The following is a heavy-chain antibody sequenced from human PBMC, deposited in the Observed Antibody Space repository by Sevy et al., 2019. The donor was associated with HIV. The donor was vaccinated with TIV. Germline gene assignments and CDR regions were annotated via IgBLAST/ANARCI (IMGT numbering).Heavy chain of an antibody. CDR3: ARLDTDFDY. Sequence: GGSLRLSCAASGFTFSSYAMHWVRQAPGKGLEWVAVISYDGSNKYYADSVKGRFTISRDNSKDTLYLQMNSLRAEDMAVYYCARLDTDFDYWGQGTLVTVSS. CDR1: GFTFSSYA. J-gene: IGHJ4*02. CDR2: ISYDGSNK. V-gene: IGHV3-30-3*01.